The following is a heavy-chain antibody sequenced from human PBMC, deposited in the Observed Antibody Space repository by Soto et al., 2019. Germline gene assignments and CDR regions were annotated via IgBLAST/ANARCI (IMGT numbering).Heavy chain of an antibody. CDR2: ISAYNGNT. CDR1: GYTFTSYG. CDR3: ARKDYYDSSGYRRNFDY. D-gene: IGHD3-22*01. Sequence: QVQLVQSEAEVKKPGASVKVSCKASGYTFTSYGISWVRQAPGQGLEWMGWISAYNGNTNYAQKLQGRVTMTTDTSTSTAYMELRSLRSDDTAVYYCARKDYYDSSGYRRNFDYWGQGTLVTVSS. J-gene: IGHJ4*02. V-gene: IGHV1-18*01.